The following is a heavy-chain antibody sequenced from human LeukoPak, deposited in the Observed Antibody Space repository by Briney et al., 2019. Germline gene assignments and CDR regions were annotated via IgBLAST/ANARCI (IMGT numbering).Heavy chain of an antibody. Sequence: SQTLSLTCTVSGGSISNGDYYWSWIRQPPGKGLEWIGYIYYSGSTYYNPSLKSRVTGFVDTSKNQVSLRLSSVTAADTAVYFCARHGTIASESYFDYWGQGALVTVSS. CDR3: ARHGTIASESYFDY. V-gene: IGHV4-30-4*01. J-gene: IGHJ4*02. CDR1: GGSISNGDYY. CDR2: IYYSGST. D-gene: IGHD1-14*01.